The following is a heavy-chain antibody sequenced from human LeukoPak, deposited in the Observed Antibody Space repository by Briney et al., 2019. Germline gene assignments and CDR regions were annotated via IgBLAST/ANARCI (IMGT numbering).Heavy chain of an antibody. CDR3: ASEVRGVPW. CDR2: IYYSGST. D-gene: IGHD3-10*01. V-gene: IGHV4-30-4*08. J-gene: IGHJ4*02. CDR1: GGTISSGGYY. Sequence: TSETLSLTCTVSGGTISSGGYYWSWIRQHPGKGLEWIGYIYYSGSTYYNPSLKSRVTISVDTSKNQFSLKLSSVTAADTAVYYCASEVRGVPWWGQGTLVTVSS.